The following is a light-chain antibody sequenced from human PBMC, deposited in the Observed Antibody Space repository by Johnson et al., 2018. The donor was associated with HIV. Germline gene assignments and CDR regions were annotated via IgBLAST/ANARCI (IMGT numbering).Light chain of an antibody. J-gene: IGLJ1*01. V-gene: IGLV1-51*02. Sequence: QSVLTQPPSVSAAPGQRVTISCSGSSSNIGNNYVSWYQQLAGTAPKLLIYENNERPSGIPDRISGSKSGTSATLGITGLQTGDEADYYCGTWDSGLGALYVFGTGTKVTVL. CDR1: SSNIGNNY. CDR2: ENN. CDR3: GTWDSGLGALYV.